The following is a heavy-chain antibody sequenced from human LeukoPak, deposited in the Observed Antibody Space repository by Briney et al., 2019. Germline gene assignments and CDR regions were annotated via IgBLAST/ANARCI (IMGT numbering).Heavy chain of an antibody. CDR1: GGSFSGYY. Sequence: SETLSLTCAVYGGSFSGYYWSWIRQPPGKGLEWIGEINHSGSTNYNPSLKSRVTISVDTSKNQFSLKLSSVTAADTAMYYCARGLGYCSGGSCYSFRYNWFDPWGQGTLVTVSS. D-gene: IGHD2-15*01. J-gene: IGHJ5*02. CDR3: ARGLGYCSGGSCYSFRYNWFDP. V-gene: IGHV4-34*01. CDR2: INHSGST.